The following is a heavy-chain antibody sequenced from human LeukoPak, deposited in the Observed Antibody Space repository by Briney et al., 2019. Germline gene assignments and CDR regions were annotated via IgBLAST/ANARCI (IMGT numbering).Heavy chain of an antibody. V-gene: IGHV3-33*01. J-gene: IGHJ4*02. Sequence: PGGSLRLSCAASGFTFSSYAMHWVRQAPGKGLEWVAVIWYDGNKKYYEDSVKGRFTISRDNSKNTLYLQMNSLRAEDTAVYYCARDRGYDPHYYFDYWGQGTLVTVSS. CDR3: ARDRGYDPHYYFDY. CDR1: GFTFSSYA. CDR2: IWYDGNKK. D-gene: IGHD5-12*01.